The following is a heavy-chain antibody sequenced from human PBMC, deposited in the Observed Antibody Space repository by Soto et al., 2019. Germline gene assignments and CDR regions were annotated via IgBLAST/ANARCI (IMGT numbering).Heavy chain of an antibody. V-gene: IGHV3-30*18. J-gene: IGHJ4*02. CDR2: MSYDETKK. Sequence: QVQLVESGGGVVQPGGSLRLSCATSGFSLSSYAMHWVRQAPGKGLEWVALMSYDETKKYYADSVKGRFTISRDTSKNTLFVQMNNLRVEDTAVYYCAKDRRDGDFMHILVVDFWGQGALVTVSS. CDR1: GFSLSSYA. CDR3: AKDRRDGDFMHILVVDF. D-gene: IGHD2-15*01.